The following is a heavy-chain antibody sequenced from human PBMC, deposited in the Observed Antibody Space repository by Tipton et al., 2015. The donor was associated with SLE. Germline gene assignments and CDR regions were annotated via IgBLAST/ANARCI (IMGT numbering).Heavy chain of an antibody. J-gene: IGHJ4*02. CDR2: ISYDGSNK. CDR3: AREDSSGWFDY. D-gene: IGHD6-19*01. Sequence: SLRLSCAASGFTFSSYAMHWVRQAPGKGLEWVAVISYDGSNKYYADSVKGRFTISRDNSKNTLYLQMNSLRAEDTAVYYCAREDSSGWFDYWGQGTLATVSS. V-gene: IGHV3-30*14. CDR1: GFTFSSYA.